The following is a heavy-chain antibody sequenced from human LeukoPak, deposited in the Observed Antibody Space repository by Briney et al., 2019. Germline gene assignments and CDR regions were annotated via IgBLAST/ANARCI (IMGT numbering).Heavy chain of an antibody. CDR3: ARLVPGNYDSLPRPGGNYYGMDV. CDR2: ISSSGVT. J-gene: IGHJ6*02. Sequence: SETLSLTCTVSGGSTSRYYWNWIRQPAGKGLEWIGRISSSGVTNYNPSLKSRITMSVDTSKNHFSLKLSSVTAADTAVYYCARLVPGNYDSLPRPGGNYYGMDVWGQGTTVTVSS. D-gene: IGHD3-22*01. CDR1: GGSTSRYY. V-gene: IGHV4-4*07.